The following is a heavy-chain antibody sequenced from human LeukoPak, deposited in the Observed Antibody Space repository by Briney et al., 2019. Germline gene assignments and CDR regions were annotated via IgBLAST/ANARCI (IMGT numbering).Heavy chain of an antibody. CDR3: ARGKTIGYSSSWYGRGVFDI. J-gene: IGHJ3*02. CDR1: GGSFSGYY. D-gene: IGHD6-13*01. CDR2: INLSGSK. V-gene: IGHV4-34*01. Sequence: PSLTVSLTCAVYGGSFSGYYWSWIRQPPGKGLEWIGEINLSGSKYYLASLKSRVTISGDRSKNQFFLKLSSVTAADTAVYYCARGKTIGYSSSWYGRGVFDIWGQGTMVTVP.